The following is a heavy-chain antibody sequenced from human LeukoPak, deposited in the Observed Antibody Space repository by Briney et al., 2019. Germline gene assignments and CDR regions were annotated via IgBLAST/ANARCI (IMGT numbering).Heavy chain of an antibody. CDR3: ARSGDYYDSSGPHYFDY. J-gene: IGHJ4*02. V-gene: IGHV1-69*13. CDR2: IIPIFGTA. D-gene: IGHD3-22*01. CDR1: GGTFSSYA. Sequence: ASVKVSCKASGGTFSSYAISWVRQAPGQGLEWMGGIIPIFGTANYAQKFQGRVTITADESTSTAYMELSSLRSEDTAAYYCARSGDYYDSSGPHYFDYWGQGTLVTVSS.